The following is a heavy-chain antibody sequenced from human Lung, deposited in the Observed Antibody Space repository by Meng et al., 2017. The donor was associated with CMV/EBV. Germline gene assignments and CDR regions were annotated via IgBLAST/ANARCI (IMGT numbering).Heavy chain of an antibody. D-gene: IGHD2-2*01. CDR2: IYPGDSDT. CDR1: GYSFTSYW. J-gene: IGHJ6*02. V-gene: IGHV5-51*01. Sequence: GESLKISCKGSGYSFTSYWIGWVRQMPGKGLEWMGIIYPGDSDTRYSPSFQGQVTISADKSISTAYLQWSSLKDSDTAMYYCARQVVPAAKANYYYYYGMDVWGQGTTVTFSS. CDR3: ARQVVPAAKANYYYYYGMDV.